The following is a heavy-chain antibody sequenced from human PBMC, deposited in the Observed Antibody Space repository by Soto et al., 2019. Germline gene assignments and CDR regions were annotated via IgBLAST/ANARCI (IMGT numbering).Heavy chain of an antibody. CDR3: ARAVAITFGGVIGPFDY. CDR2: IYYSGST. Sequence: PSETLSLTCTVSGGSISSYYWSWIRQPPGKGLEWIGYIYYSGSTNYNPSLKSRVTISVDTSKNQFSLKLSSVTAADTAVYYCARAVAITFGGVIGPFDYWGQGTLVTVS. CDR1: GGSISSYY. D-gene: IGHD3-16*02. V-gene: IGHV4-59*01. J-gene: IGHJ4*02.